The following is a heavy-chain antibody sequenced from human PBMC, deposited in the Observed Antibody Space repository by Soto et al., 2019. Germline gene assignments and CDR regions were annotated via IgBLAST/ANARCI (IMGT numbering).Heavy chain of an antibody. CDR1: GFDFGDYY. D-gene: IGHD6-13*01. CDR2: IDSGDGTT. J-gene: IGHJ4*02. V-gene: IGHV3-11*01. Sequence: PGGSLRLSCTGSGFDFGDYYMSWIRQAPGKGLEWVSYIDSGDGTTYYTDSVKGRFTISRDNAKKTVYLRMSSLRVEDTALYYCVRPYYSSSWFPFDRWGQGTLVTVSS. CDR3: VRPYYSSSWFPFDR.